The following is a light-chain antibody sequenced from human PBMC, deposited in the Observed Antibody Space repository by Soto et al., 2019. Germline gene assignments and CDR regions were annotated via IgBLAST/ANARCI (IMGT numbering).Light chain of an antibody. V-gene: IGLV2-11*01. CDR2: DVS. CDR3: CSYAGSYTFV. Sequence: QSVLTQPSSVSGSPGQSVTISCTGTSSEVGGYNYVSWYQHHPGKAPKLMIYDVSKRPSGVPDRFSGSKSGNTASLTISGLQAEDEADYYFCSYAGSYTFVFGSWNKVT. J-gene: IGLJ1*01. CDR1: SSEVGGYNY.